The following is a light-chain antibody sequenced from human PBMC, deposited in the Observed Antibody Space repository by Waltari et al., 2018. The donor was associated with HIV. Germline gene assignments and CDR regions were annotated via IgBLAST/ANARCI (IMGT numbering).Light chain of an antibody. J-gene: IGLJ3*02. Sequence: QSVLPQPPSVSAAPGPTVTISCSGSSSNIGNNSVSWYQQFPGTAPKLLLYDNNQRPSGIPDRFSGSKSGTSATLVITGLQTGDEANYYCEAWDSGPRAVVFGGGTKLAVL. CDR1: SSNIGNNS. V-gene: IGLV1-51*01. CDR3: EAWDSGPRAVV. CDR2: DNN.